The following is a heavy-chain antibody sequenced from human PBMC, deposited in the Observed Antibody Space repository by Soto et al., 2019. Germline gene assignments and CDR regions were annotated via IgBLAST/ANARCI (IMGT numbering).Heavy chain of an antibody. J-gene: IGHJ4*02. Sequence: PSETLSLTCTVSGGSFSSYSWNWIRQPPGKGLEWIGYVYFGGTTNYNPSLKSRVTISVDTSKNQFSLKLTSVTAADTAVYYCARSVNRYYDYIWGSFDYWGQGSLVTVSS. CDR2: VYFGGTT. CDR1: GGSFSSYS. V-gene: IGHV4-59*01. CDR3: ARSVNRYYDYIWGSFDY. D-gene: IGHD3-16*01.